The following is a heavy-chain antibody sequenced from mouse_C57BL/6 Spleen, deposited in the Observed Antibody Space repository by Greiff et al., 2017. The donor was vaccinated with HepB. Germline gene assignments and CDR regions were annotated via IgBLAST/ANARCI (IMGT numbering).Heavy chain of an antibody. V-gene: IGHV5-4*01. D-gene: IGHD2-3*01. J-gene: IGHJ4*01. CDR3: ARDNGYSYAMDY. Sequence: EVHLVESGGGLVKPGGSLKLSCAASGFTFSSYAMSWVRQTPEKRLEWVATISDGGSYTYYPDNVKGRFTISRDNAKNNLYLQMSHLKSEDTAMYYCARDNGYSYAMDYWGQGTSVTVSS. CDR1: GFTFSSYA. CDR2: ISDGGSYT.